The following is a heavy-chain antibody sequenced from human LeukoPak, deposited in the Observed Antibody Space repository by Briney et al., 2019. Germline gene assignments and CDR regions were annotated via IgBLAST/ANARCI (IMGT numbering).Heavy chain of an antibody. Sequence: ASVKVSCKASGYTFTSYGISWVRQAPGQGLEWMGWISAYNGNTNYAQKLQGRVTMTTDTSTSTAYMELSSLRSEDTAVYYCAREDGLYCSSTSCPPPYFDYWGQGTLVTVSS. CDR2: ISAYNGNT. CDR3: AREDGLYCSSTSCPPPYFDY. J-gene: IGHJ4*02. D-gene: IGHD2-2*01. CDR1: GYTFTSYG. V-gene: IGHV1-18*01.